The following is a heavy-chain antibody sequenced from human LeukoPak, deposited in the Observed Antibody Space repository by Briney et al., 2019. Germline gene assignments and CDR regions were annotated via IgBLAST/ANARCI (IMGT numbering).Heavy chain of an antibody. CDR2: IYHSGST. D-gene: IGHD3-16*01. CDR3: ARVGGGYYYGMDV. V-gene: IGHV4-30-2*01. CDR1: GGSISSGGYS. J-gene: IGHJ6*02. Sequence: PSETLSLTCAVSGGSISSGGYSWSWLRQPPGKGLEWIGYIYHSGSTYYNPSLKSRVTISVDRSKNQFSLKLSSVTAADTAVYYCARVGGGYYYGMDVWGQGTTVTVSS.